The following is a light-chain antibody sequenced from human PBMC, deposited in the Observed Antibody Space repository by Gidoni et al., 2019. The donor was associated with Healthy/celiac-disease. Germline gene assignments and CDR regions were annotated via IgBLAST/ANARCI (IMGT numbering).Light chain of an antibody. V-gene: IGKV3-20*01. J-gene: IGKJ4*01. CDR3: QQYGSSPLT. Sequence: EMMLTQSPCTLSLSPGESATISCRASQSVSSSYLAWYQQKPGQAPRLLIYGASSRATGIPSRFSGSGSGTDFTLTISRLEPEDFAVYYCQQYGSSPLTFGGGTKVEIK. CDR2: GAS. CDR1: QSVSSSY.